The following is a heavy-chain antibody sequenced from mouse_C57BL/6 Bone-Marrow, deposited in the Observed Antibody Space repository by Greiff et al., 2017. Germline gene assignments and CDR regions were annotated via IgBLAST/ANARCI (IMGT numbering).Heavy chain of an antibody. D-gene: IGHD4-1*01. CDR1: GYAFTNYL. CDR2: INPGSGGT. J-gene: IGHJ2*01. CDR3: ARVRETGPDY. V-gene: IGHV1-54*01. Sequence: QVQLQQSGAELVRPGTSVKVSCKASGYAFTNYLIEWVKQRPGQGLEWIGVINPGSGGTNYNEKFKGKATLTADKSSSTAYMQLSSLTSEDSAVYFCARVRETGPDYWGKGTTLTVAS.